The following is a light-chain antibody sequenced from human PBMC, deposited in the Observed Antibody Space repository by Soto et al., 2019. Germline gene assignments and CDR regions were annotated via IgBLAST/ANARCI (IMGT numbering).Light chain of an antibody. CDR1: SSDVGGYNY. V-gene: IGLV2-14*01. J-gene: IGLJ2*01. CDR2: DVS. Sequence: QSALTQPASVSGSPGQSITISCTGTSSDVGGYNYVSWYQQHPGKAPKLMIYDVSNRPSGVSNRFSGSKSGNTASLTISGLQAEDEAEYYCSSYTSSSTLVVFGEGTKVTVL. CDR3: SSYTSSSTLVV.